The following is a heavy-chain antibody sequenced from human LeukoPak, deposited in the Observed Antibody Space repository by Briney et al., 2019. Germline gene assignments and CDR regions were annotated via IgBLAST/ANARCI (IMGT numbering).Heavy chain of an antibody. D-gene: IGHD4-17*01. J-gene: IGHJ6*02. CDR1: GFTFSSYG. CDR3: ARGTTVTTPYYYGMDV. CDR2: IWYDGSNK. Sequence: GGSLRLSCAASGFTFSSYGMHWVRQAPGKGLEWVAVIWYDGSNKYYADSVKGRFTISRENSKNTLYLQMNSLRAEDTAVYYCARGTTVTTPYYYGMDVWGQGTTVTVSS. V-gene: IGHV3-33*01.